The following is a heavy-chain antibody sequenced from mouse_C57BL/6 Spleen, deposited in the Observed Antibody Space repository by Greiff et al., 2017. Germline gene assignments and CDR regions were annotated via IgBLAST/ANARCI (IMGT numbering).Heavy chain of an antibody. Sequence: EVQLQQSVAELVRPGASVKLSCTASGFNIKNTYMHWVKQRPEQGLEWIGRIDPANGNTKYAPKFQGKATITADTSSNPAYLPFSSLTSEDTAIYYCARFPADYYGSHWYFDVWGTGTTVTVSS. CDR3: ARFPADYYGSHWYFDV. D-gene: IGHD1-1*01. V-gene: IGHV14-3*01. CDR2: IDPANGNT. J-gene: IGHJ1*03. CDR1: GFNIKNTY.